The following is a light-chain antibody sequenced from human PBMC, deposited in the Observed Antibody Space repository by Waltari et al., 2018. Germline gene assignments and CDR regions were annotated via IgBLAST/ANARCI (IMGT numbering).Light chain of an antibody. CDR2: KVS. CDR1: QSLVHSDGNTY. Sequence: DVVMTQSPLSLPVTLGQPASISCRSSQSLVHSDGNTYLSWFQQRPGQSPRRLIHKVSNRDSGVPYRFSGSGSGTDFTLKINRVEADDVGVYYCMQGTHWYTFGQGTKLDIK. CDR3: MQGTHWYT. J-gene: IGKJ2*01. V-gene: IGKV2-30*02.